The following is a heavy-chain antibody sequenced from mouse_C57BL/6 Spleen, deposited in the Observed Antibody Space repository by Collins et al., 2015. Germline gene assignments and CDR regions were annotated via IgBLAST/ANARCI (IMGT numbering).Heavy chain of an antibody. D-gene: IGHD1-1*01. CDR3: ARAFYGSSPSWFAY. J-gene: IGHJ3*01. CDR2: INTYSGVP. CDR1: GYTFTTYG. V-gene: IGHV9-3*01. Sequence: QIQLVQSGPELKKPGETVKISCKASGYTFTTYGMSWVKQAPGKGLKWMGWINTYSGVPTYADDFKGRFAFSLETSASTAYLQINNLKNEDTATYFCARAFYGSSPSWFAYWGQGTLVTVSA.